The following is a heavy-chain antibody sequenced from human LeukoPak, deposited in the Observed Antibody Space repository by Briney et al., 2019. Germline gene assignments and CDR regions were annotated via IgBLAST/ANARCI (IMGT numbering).Heavy chain of an antibody. CDR1: GISLTTYY. CDR2: VHHTGSA. Sequence: SETLSLTCTVSGISLTTYYWSWVRQPPGKGLEWIGNVHHTGSADYNPSLKSRVSISLDMSKSQFSLMLTSATAADTAIYYCARDSWDYIAMDVWGPGTTVTVSS. V-gene: IGHV4-59*01. D-gene: IGHD1-7*01. CDR3: ARDSWDYIAMDV. J-gene: IGHJ6*02.